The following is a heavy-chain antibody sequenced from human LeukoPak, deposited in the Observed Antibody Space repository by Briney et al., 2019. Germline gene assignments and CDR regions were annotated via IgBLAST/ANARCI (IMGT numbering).Heavy chain of an antibody. Sequence: ASVKVSFKASGYTFTGYYMHWVRQAPGQGLEWMGWINPNSGGTNYAQRFQGRVTMTRDTCSSTAYMELSRLRSDDTAMFYCASTTGLDDWGQGTLVTVSS. V-gene: IGHV1-2*02. CDR3: ASTTGLDD. J-gene: IGHJ4*02. CDR2: INPNSGGT. D-gene: IGHD1-1*01. CDR1: GYTFTGYY.